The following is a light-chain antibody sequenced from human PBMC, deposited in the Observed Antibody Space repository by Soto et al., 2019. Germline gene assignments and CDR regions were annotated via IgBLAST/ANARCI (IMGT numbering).Light chain of an antibody. V-gene: IGKV3-15*01. J-gene: IGKJ1*01. CDR2: GAS. CDR3: QQYGSSGT. Sequence: ILMTQSPATLSVSPGERATLSCRARQRFSNNLGWYQQKPGQAPRLLIYGASTRATGIPARFRGSGSGTDFTLTISRLEPEDFAVYYCQQYGSSGTFGQGTKVDIK. CDR1: QRFSNN.